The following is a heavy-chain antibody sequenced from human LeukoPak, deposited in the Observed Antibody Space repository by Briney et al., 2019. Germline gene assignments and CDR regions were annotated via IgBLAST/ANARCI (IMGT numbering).Heavy chain of an antibody. D-gene: IGHD6-13*01. CDR2: ISGSGGST. Sequence: GGSLRLSCAACGFTFSSYAMSWVRQAPGRGLEWVSAISGSGGSTYYADSVKGRFTISRDNSKNTLYLQMNSLRAEDTAVYYCAKDRIAAAGSDYWGQGTLVTVSS. CDR3: AKDRIAAAGSDY. V-gene: IGHV3-23*01. CDR1: GFTFSSYA. J-gene: IGHJ4*02.